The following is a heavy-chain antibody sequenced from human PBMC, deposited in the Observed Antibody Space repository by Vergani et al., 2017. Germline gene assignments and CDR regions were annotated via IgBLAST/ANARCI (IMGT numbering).Heavy chain of an antibody. V-gene: IGHV3-64D*06. CDR3: VKSGLHALVGSYYPY. CDR1: GFTFSSYA. CDR2: ISNNGDNT. Sequence: EVQLVESGGGLVQPGGSLRLSCSASGFTFSSYAMHWVRQAPGKGLEYVSGISNNGDNTYYTDSVKGRFTISRDNSMKTLFLQMSSLTVEDTAVYYCVKSGLHALVGSYYPYWGQGTLVTVSS. J-gene: IGHJ4*02. D-gene: IGHD1-26*01.